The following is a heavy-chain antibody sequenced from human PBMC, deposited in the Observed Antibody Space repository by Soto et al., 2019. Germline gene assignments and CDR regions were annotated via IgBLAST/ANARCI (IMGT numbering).Heavy chain of an antibody. CDR1: GYTFTSYG. CDR3: ATFNRRSYYDFWSGYP. J-gene: IGHJ5*02. CDR2: ISAYNGNT. D-gene: IGHD3-3*01. Sequence: GASVKVSCKASGYTFTSYGISWVRQAPGQGLEWMGWISAYNGNTNYAQKLQGRVTMTTDTSTSTAYMELSSLRSEDTAVYYCATFNRRSYYDFWSGYPWGQGTLVTVSS. V-gene: IGHV1-18*01.